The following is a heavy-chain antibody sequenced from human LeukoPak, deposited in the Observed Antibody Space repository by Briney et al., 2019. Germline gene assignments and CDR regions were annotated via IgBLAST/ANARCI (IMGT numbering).Heavy chain of an antibody. D-gene: IGHD1-26*01. Sequence: SETLSLTCTVSGASVSSASYWTWIRQPPGKGVEWIAHIYNGVNTNYNPSLKSRVTISVDTSKNQFSLRLNSVTAADTAVYYCARSRAFNSGAFDPWGQGSLITVSS. CDR3: ARSRAFNSGAFDP. V-gene: IGHV4-61*01. J-gene: IGHJ5*02. CDR2: IYNGVNT. CDR1: GASVSSASY.